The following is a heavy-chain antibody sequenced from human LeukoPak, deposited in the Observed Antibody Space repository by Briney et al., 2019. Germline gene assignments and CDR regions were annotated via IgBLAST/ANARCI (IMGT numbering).Heavy chain of an antibody. Sequence: GGSLRLSCAASGFTFSSYAMSWVRQAPGKGLEWVPATSGSGGSTYYADSVKGRFTISRDNSKNTLYLQMNSLRAEDTAVYYCAKDRWLWFGNFDYWGQGTLVTVSS. J-gene: IGHJ4*02. CDR2: TSGSGGST. D-gene: IGHD3-10*01. V-gene: IGHV3-23*01. CDR3: AKDRWLWFGNFDY. CDR1: GFTFSSYA.